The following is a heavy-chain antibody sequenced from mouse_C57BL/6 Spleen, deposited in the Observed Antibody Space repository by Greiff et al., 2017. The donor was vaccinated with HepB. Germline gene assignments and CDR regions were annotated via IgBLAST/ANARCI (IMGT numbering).Heavy chain of an antibody. CDR1: GYTFTDYE. J-gene: IGHJ1*03. CDR3: TRDYYSNYRYFDV. D-gene: IGHD2-5*01. V-gene: IGHV1-15*01. CDR2: IDPETGGT. Sequence: QVHVKQSGAELVRPGASVTLSCKASGYTFTDYEMHWVKQTPVHGLEWIGAIDPETGGTAYNQKFKGKAILTADKSSSTAYMELRSLTSEDSAVYYCTRDYYSNYRYFDVWGTGTTVTVSS.